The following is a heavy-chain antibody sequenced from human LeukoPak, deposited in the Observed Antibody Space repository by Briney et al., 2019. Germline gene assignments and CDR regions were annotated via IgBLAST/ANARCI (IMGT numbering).Heavy chain of an antibody. CDR2: ITSSSYI. J-gene: IGHJ3*02. CDR1: GFTFSSYN. V-gene: IGHV3-21*04. Sequence: GGSLRLSCAASGFTFSSYNMNWVRQAPGKGLEWVSSITSSSYIYYTDSVKGRFTISRDNAKNSLYLQMNSLRAEDTAVYYCAKDYYDSSGYYSDAFDIWGQGTMVTVSS. D-gene: IGHD3-22*01. CDR3: AKDYYDSSGYYSDAFDI.